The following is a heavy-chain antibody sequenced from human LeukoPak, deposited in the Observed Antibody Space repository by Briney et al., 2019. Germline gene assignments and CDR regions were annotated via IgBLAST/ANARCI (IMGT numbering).Heavy chain of an antibody. Sequence: PGGSLRLSCAASGFTVSSNYMSWVRQAPGKGLEWVSVIYSGGSTYYADSVKGRFTISRDNSKNTLYLQMNSLRAEDTAVYYCAKWGNDFWSGYSFDYWGQGTLVTVSS. J-gene: IGHJ4*02. D-gene: IGHD3-3*01. CDR2: IYSGGST. CDR1: GFTVSSNY. CDR3: AKWGNDFWSGYSFDY. V-gene: IGHV3-53*01.